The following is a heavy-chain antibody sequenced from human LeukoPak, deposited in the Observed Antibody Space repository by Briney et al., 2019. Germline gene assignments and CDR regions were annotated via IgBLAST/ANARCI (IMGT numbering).Heavy chain of an antibody. V-gene: IGHV3-30*04. D-gene: IGHD6-13*01. J-gene: IGHJ4*02. CDR2: ISYDGSNK. CDR1: GFTFSSYA. Sequence: PGRSLRLSCAASGFTFSSYAMDWVRQAPGKGLEWVAVISYDGSNKYYADSVKGRFTISRDNSKNTLYLQMNSLRAEDTAVYYCAKGGPWYPLDYWGQGTLVTVSS. CDR3: AKGGPWYPLDY.